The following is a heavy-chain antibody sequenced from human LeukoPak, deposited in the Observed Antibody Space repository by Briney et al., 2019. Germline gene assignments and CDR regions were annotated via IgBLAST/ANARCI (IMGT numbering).Heavy chain of an antibody. J-gene: IGHJ4*02. CDR2: IYYSGST. CDR3: ARHAQRYDSSFDC. CDR1: GGSLSNFY. Sequence: PSETLSLTCTVSGGSLSNFYWSWIRQPPGKGLEWIAFIYYSGSTRYNPSLKSRVTISVDTSKNQSSLKLSSVTAADTAVYYCARHAQRYDSSFDCWGQGTLVTVSS. D-gene: IGHD5-24*01. V-gene: IGHV4-59*08.